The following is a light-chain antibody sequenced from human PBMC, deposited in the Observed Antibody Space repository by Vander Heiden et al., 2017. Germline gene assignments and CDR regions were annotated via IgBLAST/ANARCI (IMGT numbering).Light chain of an antibody. V-gene: IGKV1-33*01. Sequence: DILLTQSPASLSASVGDGCTITCPARQDRRKLLQWYQQKPWKAPKLLINDGSNLETGVPSRVSGSGSDTHFTFTINSLQPEDIATYYCQQYDAFPYTFGQGTKLEI. CDR2: DGS. CDR3: QQYDAFPYT. J-gene: IGKJ2*01. CDR1: QDRRKL.